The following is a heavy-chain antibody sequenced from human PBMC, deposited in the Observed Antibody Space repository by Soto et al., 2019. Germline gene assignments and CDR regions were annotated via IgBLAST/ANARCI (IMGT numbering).Heavy chain of an antibody. D-gene: IGHD3-3*01. V-gene: IGHV4-59*01. Sequence: QVQLQQSGPGLVKPSETLSLTCAVSGGSFGTYSWNWIRQAPGKGLEWIGKIYYSGTTGYNPSLKRRVTLSIDTAQNKLSLSLSSVTAADTAVYYCARDGFYTDGRGPRHDGFDYWGQGTLVTVSA. CDR1: GGSFGTYS. J-gene: IGHJ4*02. CDR3: ARDGFYTDGRGPRHDGFDY. CDR2: IYYSGTT.